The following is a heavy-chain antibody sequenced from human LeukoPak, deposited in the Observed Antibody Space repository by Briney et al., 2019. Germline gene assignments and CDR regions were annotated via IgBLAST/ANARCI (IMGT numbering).Heavy chain of an antibody. D-gene: IGHD4-23*01. Sequence: LETLSLTCSVSGGSISSYSWNWIRQPAGKGLEWIGRFYTSGTTNYNPSLKSRVTMSIDTSKNQVSLKMRSVTAADTAVYYCARTVVTLDWYFDLWGRGTLVSVSS. J-gene: IGHJ2*01. CDR3: ARTVVTLDWYFDL. CDR2: FYTSGTT. V-gene: IGHV4-4*07. CDR1: GGSISSYS.